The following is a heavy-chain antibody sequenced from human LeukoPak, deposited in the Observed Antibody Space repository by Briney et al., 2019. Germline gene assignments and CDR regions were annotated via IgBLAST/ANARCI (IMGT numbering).Heavy chain of an antibody. Sequence: SGTLSLTCADSGGSISSSNRWGWVRQPPGKGLEWIGVFYHRGSTNYNPSLKSRVTISVDKDNTQFSLKLSSVTAADTAVYYYATLGYCSSASCYATDLDYWGQGTLVTVSS. CDR2: FYHRGST. J-gene: IGHJ4*02. CDR1: GGSISSSNR. D-gene: IGHD2-2*01. V-gene: IGHV4-4*02. CDR3: ATLGYCSSASCYATDLDY.